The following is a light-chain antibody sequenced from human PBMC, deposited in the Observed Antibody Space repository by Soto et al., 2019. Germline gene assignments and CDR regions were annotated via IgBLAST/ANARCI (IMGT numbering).Light chain of an antibody. CDR3: QQYYSSPWT. Sequence: VLTQSPDSLAVSLGERATINCKSSQSVLYSSNNMNYLAWYQQKAGQPPKLLIYWASTRESGVPDRFGGSGSGTEFTLTISSLQAEDLAVYYCQQYYSSPWTFGQGTKVDIK. CDR1: QSVLYSSNNMNY. CDR2: WAS. J-gene: IGKJ1*01. V-gene: IGKV4-1*01.